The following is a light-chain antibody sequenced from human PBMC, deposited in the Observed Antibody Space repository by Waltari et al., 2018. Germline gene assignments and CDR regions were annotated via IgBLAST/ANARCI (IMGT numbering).Light chain of an antibody. CDR2: DVS. Sequence: QSALTQPRSVYGSPGQSVTISRPGATSDVGGSTYVAWYQQHPGKAPNLIIYDVSNRPSGVPDRFSGSKSGYTASLTISGLQAEDEADYYCCSYAASYVVFGGGTKLTVL. J-gene: IGLJ2*01. CDR3: CSYAASYVV. CDR1: TSDVGGSTY. V-gene: IGLV2-11*01.